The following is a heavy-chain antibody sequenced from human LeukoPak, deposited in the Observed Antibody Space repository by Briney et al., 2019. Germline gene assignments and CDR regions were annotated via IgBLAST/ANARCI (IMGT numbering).Heavy chain of an antibody. V-gene: IGHV3-66*01. CDR3: AKDRIVGDTNFFDY. J-gene: IGHJ4*02. D-gene: IGHD1-26*01. CDR2: IYSGGST. CDR1: GFTVSSNY. Sequence: PGGSLRLSCAASGFTVSSNYMSWVRQAPGKGLEWVSVIYSGGSTYYADSVKGRFTISRDNSKNTLYLQMNSLRAEDTAVYYCAKDRIVGDTNFFDYWGQGTLVTASS.